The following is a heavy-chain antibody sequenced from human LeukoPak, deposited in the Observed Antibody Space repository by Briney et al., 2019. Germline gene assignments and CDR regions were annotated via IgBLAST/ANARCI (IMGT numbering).Heavy chain of an antibody. D-gene: IGHD6-19*01. J-gene: IGHJ4*02. CDR2: IRYDGSNK. Sequence: GGSLRLSCAASGFTFSSYGMHWVRQAPGKGLGWVAFIRYDGSNKYYADSVKGRFTISRGNSKNTLYLQMNSLRAEDTAVYYCAPQNTIAVAGGGQGTLVTVSS. CDR3: APQNTIAVAG. CDR1: GFTFSSYG. V-gene: IGHV3-30*02.